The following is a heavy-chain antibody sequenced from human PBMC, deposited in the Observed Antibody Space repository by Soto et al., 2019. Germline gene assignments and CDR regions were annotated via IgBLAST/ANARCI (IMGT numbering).Heavy chain of an antibody. CDR3: ARDRSVRFLEWPINYYGMDV. CDR2: ISYDGSNK. Sequence: GGSLRLSCAASGVTFISYAMHWVRQAPGKGLEWVAVISYDGSNKYYADSVKGRFTISRDNSKNTLYLQMNSLRAEDTAVYYCARDRSVRFLEWPINYYGMDVWGQGTTVTVSS. CDR1: GVTFISYA. V-gene: IGHV3-30-3*01. J-gene: IGHJ6*02. D-gene: IGHD3-3*01.